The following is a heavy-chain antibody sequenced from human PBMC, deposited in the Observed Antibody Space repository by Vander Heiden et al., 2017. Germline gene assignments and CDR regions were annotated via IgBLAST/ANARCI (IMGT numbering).Heavy chain of an antibody. CDR2: IKKDGSEK. CDR3: ARGGNYWYFDL. CDR1: GLSFGGYW. J-gene: IGHJ2*01. Sequence: EVQLVESGGGLVQPGGSLSLSCAASGLSFGGYWMNWVRQAPGKGLEWVANIKKDGSEKYYVDPVKGRFAISRENAKNSLYLQMSSLRAEDTAVYYCARGGNYWYFDLWGRGTLVTVSS. D-gene: IGHD6-25*01. V-gene: IGHV3-7*01.